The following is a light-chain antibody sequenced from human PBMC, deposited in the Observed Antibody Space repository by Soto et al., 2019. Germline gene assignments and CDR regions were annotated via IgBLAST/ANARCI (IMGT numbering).Light chain of an antibody. CDR1: SSDFGGYNY. CDR2: EVS. CDR3: SSFAGSNNLHVV. Sequence: QSALTQPPSASGSPGQSVTISCTGTSSDFGGYNYVSWYQQHPGKAPKLMIYEVSKRPSGVPDRFSGSKSGNTASLTVSGLQAEDEADYYCSSFAGSNNLHVVFGGGTKVTVL. J-gene: IGLJ2*01. V-gene: IGLV2-8*01.